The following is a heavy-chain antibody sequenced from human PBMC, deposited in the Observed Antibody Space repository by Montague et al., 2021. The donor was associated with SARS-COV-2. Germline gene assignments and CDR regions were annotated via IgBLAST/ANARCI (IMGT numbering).Heavy chain of an antibody. CDR2: IYYSGST. CDR3: ARVRITMMVVVDAFDI. CDR1: VGSISSGGYY. J-gene: IGHJ3*02. Sequence: TLSLTCTVSVGSISSGGYYWSWIRQHPGKGLEWIGYIYYSGSTYYNPSLKSRVTISVDTSKNQFSLKLSSVTAADTAVYYCARVRITMMVVVDAFDIWGQGTMVTVSS. D-gene: IGHD3-22*01. V-gene: IGHV4-31*03.